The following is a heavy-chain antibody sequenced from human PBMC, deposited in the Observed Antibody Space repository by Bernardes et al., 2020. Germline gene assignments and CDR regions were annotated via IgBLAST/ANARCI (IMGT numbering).Heavy chain of an antibody. Sequence: SETLSLTCTVSGGSISSGGYYWSWIRQHPGKGLEWIGYIYYSGSTYYNPSLKSRVTISVDTSKNQFSLKLSSVTAADTAVYYCARGYCSGGSCYSDYWGQGTLVTVSS. CDR3: ARGYCSGGSCYSDY. D-gene: IGHD2-15*01. J-gene: IGHJ4*02. CDR1: GGSISSGGYY. V-gene: IGHV4-31*03. CDR2: IYYSGST.